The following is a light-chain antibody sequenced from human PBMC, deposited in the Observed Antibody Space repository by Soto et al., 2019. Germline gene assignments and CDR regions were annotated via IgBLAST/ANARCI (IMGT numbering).Light chain of an antibody. V-gene: IGKV3-15*01. CDR3: QQYNDWPLT. J-gene: IGKJ1*01. CDR2: GAF. CDR1: QSGSSN. Sequence: EIVMTQSPATLSVSPGERATLSCRASQSGSSNLAWYQQKPGQAPSLLIYGAFTRATGIPARFSGTGSGTEFTLTISSLQSEDFALYYCQQYNDWPLTFGQGTNVDI.